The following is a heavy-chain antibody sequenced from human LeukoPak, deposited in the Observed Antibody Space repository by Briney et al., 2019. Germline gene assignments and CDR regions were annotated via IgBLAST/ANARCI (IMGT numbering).Heavy chain of an antibody. CDR3: ARTGSYGYFP. V-gene: IGHV4-34*01. CDR2: INHSGST. J-gene: IGHJ5*02. Sequence: PSETLSLTCAVYGGSFSGYYWSWIRQPPGKGLEWIGEINHSGSTNYNPSLKSRVTISVDTSKNQFSLKLSSVTAADTAVYYCARTGSYGYFPWGQGTLVTVSS. CDR1: GGSFSGYY. D-gene: IGHD5-18*01.